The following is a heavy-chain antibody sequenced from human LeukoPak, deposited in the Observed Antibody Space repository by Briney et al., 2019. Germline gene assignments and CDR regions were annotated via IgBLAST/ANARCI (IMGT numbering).Heavy chain of an antibody. CDR1: GGSIDSSTYY. J-gene: IGHJ4*02. D-gene: IGHD3-10*01. CDR2: IYYSGST. CDR3: ATQLRMFRGIINLYRFDN. Sequence: SETLSLTCTVSGGSIDSSTYYWAWIRQSPEKGLEWIGSIYYSGSTYYHPSLRSRVTLSVDASKNQFSLTLSSVTAADTAVYYCATQLRMFRGIINLYRFDNWSQGSLAIVSS. V-gene: IGHV4-39*01.